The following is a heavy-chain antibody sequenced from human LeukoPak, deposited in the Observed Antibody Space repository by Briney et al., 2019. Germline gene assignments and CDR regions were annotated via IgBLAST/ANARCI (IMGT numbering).Heavy chain of an antibody. J-gene: IGHJ6*02. D-gene: IGHD2-2*01. CDR3: ATVIRVGCRSTSCQSYGMDV. Sequence: GASVKVSCKASGYTFTGYYMHWVRQAPGQGLEWMGWINPNSGGTNYAQKFQGRVTMTEDTSTDTAYMELSSLRSEDTAVYYCATVIRVGCRSTSCQSYGMDVWGQGTTVTVSS. CDR2: INPNSGGT. V-gene: IGHV1-2*02. CDR1: GYTFTGYY.